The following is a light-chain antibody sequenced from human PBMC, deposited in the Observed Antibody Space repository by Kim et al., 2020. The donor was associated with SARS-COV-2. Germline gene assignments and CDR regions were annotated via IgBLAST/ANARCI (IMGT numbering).Light chain of an antibody. CDR2: QDS. V-gene: IGLV3-25*03. CDR3: QSADSSGTYV. J-gene: IGLJ1*01. CDR1: ALPKQY. Sequence: SYELTQPPSVSVSPGQTARITCSGDALPKQYAYWYQQKPGQAPVMVIYQDSERPSGTPERFSGSRSGPTVTLTISGVQAEDEADYYCQSADSSGTYVFG.